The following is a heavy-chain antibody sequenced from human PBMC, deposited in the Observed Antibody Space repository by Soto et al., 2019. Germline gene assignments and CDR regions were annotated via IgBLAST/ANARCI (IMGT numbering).Heavy chain of an antibody. CDR2: IYGTGNT. J-gene: IGHJ6*02. V-gene: IGHV4-39*01. CDR3: RRSSRYSTDV. CDR1: GGYITSSFY. Sequence: QLQLQESGPGLVKPSETLSLSCTVSGGYITSSFYWGWIRQPPGKGLEWIGSIYGTGNTYYNPSLKGRDTISADTSKNQFSLNLISVTAADTAVYYCRRSSRYSTDVWGQGATVTVSS. D-gene: IGHD6-13*01.